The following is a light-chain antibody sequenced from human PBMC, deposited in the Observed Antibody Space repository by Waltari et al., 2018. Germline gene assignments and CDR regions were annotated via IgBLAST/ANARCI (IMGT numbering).Light chain of an antibody. CDR2: WAS. J-gene: IGKJ2*01. CDR1: PSLLYNSNTKNY. Sequence: DIVMTQSPDSLAVSLGEKATINCKSNPSLLYNSNTKNYLDWYQQKPGQPLKLFFYWASSRESGVPDRFSGSGSGTDFTLTIGSLQAEDVAVYYCQQYYTAPYTFGQGTKLEIK. CDR3: QQYYTAPYT. V-gene: IGKV4-1*01.